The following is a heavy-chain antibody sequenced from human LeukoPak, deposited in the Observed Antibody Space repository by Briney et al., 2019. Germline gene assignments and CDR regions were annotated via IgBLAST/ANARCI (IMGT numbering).Heavy chain of an antibody. CDR3: AKVDRGDYSSSPVPYYNYYMNV. CDR1: GFTFSYYS. J-gene: IGHJ6*03. D-gene: IGHD6-13*01. V-gene: IGHV3-21*01. Sequence: PGGSLRLSCAVSGFTFSYYSMNWVRQAPGRGVEWVSCISSSSSLIFYSDSVRGRFTISRDNAKNLLYLHMNSLRVEDTAVYYCAKVDRGDYSSSPVPYYNYYMNVWGKGTTVTVSS. CDR2: ISSSSSLI.